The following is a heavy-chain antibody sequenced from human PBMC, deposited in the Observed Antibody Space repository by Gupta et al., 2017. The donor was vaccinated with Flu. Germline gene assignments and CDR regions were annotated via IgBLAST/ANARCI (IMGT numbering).Heavy chain of an antibody. Sequence: EVPLVESGGGLVQPGGSLRLSCPASGVNIRSYDMHWVRQVTGKGMEWVSGIGVAGDTYYAGSVKGRFTISRENAKNSLYLQMNSLRAGDTAVYFCARWLGSIASRLQGYNWFDPWGQGTLVTVSS. V-gene: IGHV3-13*01. CDR1: GVNIRSYD. CDR2: IGVAGDT. J-gene: IGHJ5*02. CDR3: ARWLGSIASRLQGYNWFDP. D-gene: IGHD6-6*01.